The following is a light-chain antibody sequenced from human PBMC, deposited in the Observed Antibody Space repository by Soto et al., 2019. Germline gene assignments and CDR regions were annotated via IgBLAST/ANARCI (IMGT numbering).Light chain of an antibody. V-gene: IGKV3-20*01. CDR3: QQYGSSPWT. CDR2: DAS. Sequence: EIVLTQSPGTRSLSPGEIATLSCRASQSVSSSYLAWYQQKPGQAPRLLIYDASSRATGIPDRFSGSGSGTDFTLTISRLEPEDFAVYYCQQYGSSPWTFGQGTKVEIK. J-gene: IGKJ1*01. CDR1: QSVSSSY.